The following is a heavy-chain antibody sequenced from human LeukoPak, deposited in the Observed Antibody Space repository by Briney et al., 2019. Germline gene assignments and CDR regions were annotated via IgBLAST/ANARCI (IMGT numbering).Heavy chain of an antibody. CDR2: ISDSGDIT. CDR1: GFTFGSFY. J-gene: IGHJ3*02. D-gene: IGHD1-26*01. CDR3: AKDRRGGSYYAATLDI. Sequence: GGSLRLSCAASGFTFGSFYMSWVRQAPGKGLEWVSGISDSGDITYYADSVKGRFTISRDNSKNTLYVQMNSLRVEDTAVYYCAKDRRGGSYYAATLDIWGQGTMVTVSS. V-gene: IGHV3-23*01.